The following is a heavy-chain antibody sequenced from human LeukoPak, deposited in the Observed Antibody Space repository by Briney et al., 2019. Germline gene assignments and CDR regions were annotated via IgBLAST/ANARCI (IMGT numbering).Heavy chain of an antibody. Sequence: GGSPRLSCAASGFTFSSYWMSWVRQAPGKGLEWVANIKQDGSEKYYVDSVKGRFTISRDNAKNSLYLQMNSLRAEDTAVYYCAKFSSGWYYFDYWGQGTLVTVSS. CDR2: IKQDGSEK. CDR1: GFTFSSYW. CDR3: AKFSSGWYYFDY. D-gene: IGHD6-19*01. J-gene: IGHJ4*02. V-gene: IGHV3-7*01.